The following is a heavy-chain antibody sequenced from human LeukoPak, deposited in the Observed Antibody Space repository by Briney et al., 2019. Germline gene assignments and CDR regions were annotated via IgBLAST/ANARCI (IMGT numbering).Heavy chain of an antibody. CDR2: MNPNSGNT. Sequence: ASVKVSCKASGYTFTSYDINWVRQATGQGLEWMGWMNPNSGNTGYAQKFQGRVTITRNTSISTAYMELSSLRSEDTAVYYCARTRDGLGAFDIWGQGTMATVSS. CDR1: GYTFTSYD. V-gene: IGHV1-8*03. D-gene: IGHD3-16*01. J-gene: IGHJ3*02. CDR3: ARTRDGLGAFDI.